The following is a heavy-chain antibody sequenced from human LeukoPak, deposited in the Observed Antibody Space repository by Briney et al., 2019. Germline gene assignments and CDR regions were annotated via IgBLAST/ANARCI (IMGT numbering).Heavy chain of an antibody. CDR3: AGGLRFLEEGDAFDI. Sequence: SETLSLTCAVYGGSFSGYYWSWIRQPPGKGLEWIGEINHSGSTNYNPSLKSRVTISVDTSKNQFSLKLSSVTAADTAVYYCAGGLRFLEEGDAFDIWGQGTMVTVSS. V-gene: IGHV4-34*01. J-gene: IGHJ3*02. D-gene: IGHD3-3*01. CDR2: INHSGST. CDR1: GGSFSGYY.